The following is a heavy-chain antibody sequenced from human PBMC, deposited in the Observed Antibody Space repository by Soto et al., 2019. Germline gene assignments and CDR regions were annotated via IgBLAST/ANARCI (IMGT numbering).Heavy chain of an antibody. V-gene: IGHV3-23*01. CDR1: GFTFSGYA. Sequence: DVQLLESGGGLVQPEGSLRLSCAASGFTFSGYAMGWVRQGPGKGLEWVAVVSIGGSTHYADSVRGRFTISRDNSKNTLSLQMNSLTAEDTAVYFCAKRRGAGGHFDYWGQGAWSPSP. CDR2: VSIGGST. CDR3: AKRRGAGGHFDY. D-gene: IGHD2-15*01. J-gene: IGHJ4*02.